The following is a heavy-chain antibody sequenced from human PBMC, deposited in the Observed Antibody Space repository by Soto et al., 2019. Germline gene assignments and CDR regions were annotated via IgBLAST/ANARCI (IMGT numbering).Heavy chain of an antibody. CDR2: LIPLFGTA. CDR3: ARGRGATSDY. CDR1: GGTFSNYA. J-gene: IGHJ4*02. V-gene: IGHV1-69*01. D-gene: IGHD1-26*01. Sequence: QVQLVQSGAEVKKPGSSVKVSCRASGGTFSNYAITWVRQAPGQGLEWMGGLIPLFGTANYAQKFQGRVTITADESTPTAYMELSILRSEDPAVYFCARGRGATSDYWGQGTLVTVSS.